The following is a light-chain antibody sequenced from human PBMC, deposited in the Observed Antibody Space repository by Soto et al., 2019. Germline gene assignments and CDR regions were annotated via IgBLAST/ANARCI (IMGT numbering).Light chain of an antibody. Sequence: QAVVTQEPSLSVSPGGTVTLTCGSRTGPVTSGHYPYWFQQKPGQAPRTLIYDTSNKHSWTPARFSGSLLGGKAALILSGAQPEDEATYYCLLSDDAARGVFGGGTQLTVL. CDR3: LLSDDAARGV. CDR1: TGPVTSGHY. CDR2: DTS. V-gene: IGLV7-46*01. J-gene: IGLJ7*01.